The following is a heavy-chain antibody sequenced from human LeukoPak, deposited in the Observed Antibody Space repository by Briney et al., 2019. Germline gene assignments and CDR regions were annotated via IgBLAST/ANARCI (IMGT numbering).Heavy chain of an antibody. D-gene: IGHD6-13*01. V-gene: IGHV3-23*01. CDR2: FSRSGPNT. CDR3: AKGSIGSWYYFDY. CDR1: GFTFGDSA. Sequence: GGSLRLSCAASGFTFGDSAMSWVRQAPGKGPEWVSTFSRSGPNTYYADSVKARFTIFRYNSKNTLYLQTNSLSAEDTAIYYCAKGSIGSWYYFDYWGQGTLVAVSS. J-gene: IGHJ4*02.